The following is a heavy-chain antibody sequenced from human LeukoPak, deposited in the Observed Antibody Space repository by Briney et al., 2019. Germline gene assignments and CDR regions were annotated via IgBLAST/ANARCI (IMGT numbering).Heavy chain of an antibody. Sequence: SETLSLTCAVYGASFNGYYWSWIRHSPTKGLEWIGEVNHSGSAKYNPSLRSRVTISADKSKKQFFLRLSPVAAADSGVYYCARERASNNHDNWFDPWGQGTLVTVSS. V-gene: IGHV4-34*01. CDR3: ARERASNNHDNWFDP. CDR1: GASFNGYY. CDR2: VNHSGSA. J-gene: IGHJ5*02.